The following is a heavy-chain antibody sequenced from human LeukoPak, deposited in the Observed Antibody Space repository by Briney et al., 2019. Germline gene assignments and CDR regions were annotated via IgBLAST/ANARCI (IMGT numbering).Heavy chain of an antibody. CDR3: VRQFAS. V-gene: IGHV3-48*01. CDR2: VSGSGSTV. J-gene: IGHJ4*02. CDR1: GFTFSNFA. Sequence: GGSLRLSCAASGFTFSNFAMSWVRQAPEKRLEWVAYVSGSGSTVYYADSVKGRFTVSRDNGKSSLYLQMNSLRVEDTALYYCVRQFASWGQGTLVTVSS.